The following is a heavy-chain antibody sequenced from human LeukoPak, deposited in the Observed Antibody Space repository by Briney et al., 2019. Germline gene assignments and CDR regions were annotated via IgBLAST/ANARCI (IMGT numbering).Heavy chain of an antibody. D-gene: IGHD3-16*01. CDR3: TRDTPFGGY. V-gene: IGHV3-48*01. CDR2: ISSSTK. Sequence: TGGSLRLSCAASGFTFSSYSMNWVRQAPGKGLEWVSYISSSTKYYADSVKGRFTISRDNARNSLYLQMNSLRAEDTAVYYCTRDTPFGGYWGQGTLVTVSS. CDR1: GFTFSSYS. J-gene: IGHJ4*02.